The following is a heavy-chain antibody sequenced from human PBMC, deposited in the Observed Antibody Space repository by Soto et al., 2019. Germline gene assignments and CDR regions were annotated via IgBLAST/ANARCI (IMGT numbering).Heavy chain of an antibody. CDR3: ASDDYGDYRYFDF. CDR2: IIPIFGTA. CDR1: GGTFSRYA. J-gene: IGHJ4*02. D-gene: IGHD4-17*01. V-gene: IGHV1-69*13. Sequence: SVQVSFKACGGTFSRYAISWVRQAPGQGLEWMGGIIPIFGTANYAQKFQGRVTITADESTSTAYMELSSLRSEDTAVYYCASDDYGDYRYFDFWGQGTLVTVSS.